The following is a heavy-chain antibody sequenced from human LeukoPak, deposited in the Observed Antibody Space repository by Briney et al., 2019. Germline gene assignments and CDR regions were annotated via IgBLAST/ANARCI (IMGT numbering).Heavy chain of an antibody. CDR3: ARDGWSLDY. CDR1: GGSISSYY. D-gene: IGHD6-19*01. V-gene: IGHV4-59*01. J-gene: IGHJ4*02. Sequence: SETLSLTCTVSGGSISSYYWSWIRQPPGKGLEYIGYIYYSGSTNYNPSLKSRVTISVDTSKNQFSLNLSSVTAADTAVYYCARDGWSLDYWGQGTLVTVSS. CDR2: IYYSGST.